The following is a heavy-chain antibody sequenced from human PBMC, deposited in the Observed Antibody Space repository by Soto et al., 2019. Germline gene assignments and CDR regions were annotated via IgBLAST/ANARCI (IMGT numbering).Heavy chain of an antibody. Sequence: ASVKVSCKASGYTFTSYGISWVRQAPGQGLEWMGWISAYNGNTNYAQKLQGRVTMTTDTSTSTAYMELRSLRFDDTAVYYCARSRGPPHYDFWSGYGSNYYYYGMDVWGQGTTVTVSS. CDR1: GYTFTSYG. V-gene: IGHV1-18*01. J-gene: IGHJ6*02. CDR3: ARSRGPPHYDFWSGYGSNYYYYGMDV. CDR2: ISAYNGNT. D-gene: IGHD3-3*01.